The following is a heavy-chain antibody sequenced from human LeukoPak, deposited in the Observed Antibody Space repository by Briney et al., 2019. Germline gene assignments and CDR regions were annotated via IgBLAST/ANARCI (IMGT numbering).Heavy chain of an antibody. J-gene: IGHJ5*02. Sequence: SETLSLTCTVSGGSISTYYWSWIRQPAGKDLEWIGHIYSSGSTNYNPSLKSRVTMSVDASKNQLSLKLNSVTAADTAVYYCARGYGSGSNWFDPWGQGTLVIVSS. CDR1: GGSISTYY. CDR2: IYSSGST. D-gene: IGHD3-10*01. V-gene: IGHV4-4*07. CDR3: ARGYGSGSNWFDP.